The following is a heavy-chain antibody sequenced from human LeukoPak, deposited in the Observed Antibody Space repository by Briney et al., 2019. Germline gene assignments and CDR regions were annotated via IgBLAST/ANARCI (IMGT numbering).Heavy chain of an antibody. CDR1: GFTLSSYW. D-gene: IGHD3-22*01. V-gene: IGHV3-7*01. Sequence: GGYLRLSCAASGFTLSSYWMRWVRQAPGKGLEWVANIKQDGSEKYYVDSVKGRFTISRDNAKNSLYLQMNSLRAEDTAVYYCAREMGGVWYDSSGYYDYWGQGTLVTVSS. CDR2: IKQDGSEK. J-gene: IGHJ4*02. CDR3: AREMGGVWYDSSGYYDY.